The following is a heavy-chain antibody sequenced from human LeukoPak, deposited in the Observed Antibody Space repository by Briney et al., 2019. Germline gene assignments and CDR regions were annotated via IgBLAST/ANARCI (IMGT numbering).Heavy chain of an antibody. V-gene: IGHV4-34*01. CDR1: GGSFSGYY. CDR2: INHSGST. D-gene: IGHD2-15*01. J-gene: IGHJ4*02. Sequence: PSETPSLTCAVYGGSFSGYYWSWIRQPPGKGLEWIGEINHSGSTNYNPSLKSRVTISVDTSKNQFSLKLSSVTAANTAVYYCAREDIVVVVAATGVGSRLDYFDYWGQGTLVTVSS. CDR3: AREDIVVVVAATGVGSRLDYFDY.